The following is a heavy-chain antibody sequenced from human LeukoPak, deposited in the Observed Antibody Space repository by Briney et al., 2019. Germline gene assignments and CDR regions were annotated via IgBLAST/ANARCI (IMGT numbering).Heavy chain of an antibody. D-gene: IGHD3-22*01. Sequence: GGSLRLSCAASGFTFSSYSMNWVRQAPGKGLEWASYISSSSSTIYYADSVKGRFTISRDNAKNTLYLQMNSLRVEDTAVYYCARGYYYDSSGSVDYWGQGTLVTVSS. V-gene: IGHV3-48*04. CDR2: ISSSSSTI. J-gene: IGHJ4*02. CDR1: GFTFSSYS. CDR3: ARGYYYDSSGSVDY.